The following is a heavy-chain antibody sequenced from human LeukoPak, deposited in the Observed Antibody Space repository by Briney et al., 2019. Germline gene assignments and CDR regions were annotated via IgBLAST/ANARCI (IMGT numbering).Heavy chain of an antibody. Sequence: ASVKVSCKASGYTFTSYGISWVRQAPGQGLEWMGWISAYDGNTNYAQKLQGRVTMTTDTSTSTAYMELRSLRSDDTAVYYCARVEDDYGDSSYDYWGQGTLVTVSS. D-gene: IGHD4-17*01. CDR3: ARVEDDYGDSSYDY. V-gene: IGHV1-18*01. CDR1: GYTFTSYG. CDR2: ISAYDGNT. J-gene: IGHJ4*02.